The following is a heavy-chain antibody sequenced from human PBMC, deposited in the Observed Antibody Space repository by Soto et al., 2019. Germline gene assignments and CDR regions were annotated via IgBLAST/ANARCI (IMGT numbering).Heavy chain of an antibody. CDR1: GFTFSSYS. CDR2: ISSSSSYI. CDR3: AREFTMVRGAYYYYYYGMDV. J-gene: IGHJ6*02. Sequence: GGSLRLSCAASGFTFSSYSMNWVRQAPGKGLEWVSSISSSSSYIYYADSVKGRFTISRDNAKNSLYLQMNSLRAEDTAVYYCAREFTMVRGAYYYYYYGMDVWGQGTTVTVSS. D-gene: IGHD3-10*01. V-gene: IGHV3-21*01.